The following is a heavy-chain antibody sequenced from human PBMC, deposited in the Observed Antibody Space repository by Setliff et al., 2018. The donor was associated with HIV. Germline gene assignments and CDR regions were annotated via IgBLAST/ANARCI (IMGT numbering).Heavy chain of an antibody. CDR2: IIPFLGLK. Sequence: SVKASCKASGGHLKNNAISWVRQAPGQGLEWMGGIIPFLGLKNYARKFQGRVIITADKLTNIVSLEVRRVTPYDSAMYYCASGPNDCTSSSCRFSFYYYYMDVWRKGTRVTVSS. J-gene: IGHJ6*03. D-gene: IGHD2-2*01. CDR1: GGHLKNNA. V-gene: IGHV1-69*10. CDR3: ASGPNDCTSSSCRFSFYYYYMDV.